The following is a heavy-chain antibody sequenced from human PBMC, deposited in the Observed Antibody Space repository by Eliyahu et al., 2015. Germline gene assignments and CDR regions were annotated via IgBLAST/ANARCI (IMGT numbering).Heavy chain of an antibody. J-gene: IGHJ6*02. D-gene: IGHD5-18*01. Sequence: QVQLQQWGAGLLKPSETRSLTCAVXGXSFXXXYWXWIXQPPGKGLEWIGEINHSGSTNYNPSLKSRVTISVDTSKNQFSLKLSSVTAADTAVYYCARGPFYSYGRTLHYYYYGMDVWGQGTTVTVSS. CDR1: GXSFXXXY. CDR2: INHSGST. CDR3: ARGPFYSYGRTLHYYYYGMDV. V-gene: IGHV4-34*01.